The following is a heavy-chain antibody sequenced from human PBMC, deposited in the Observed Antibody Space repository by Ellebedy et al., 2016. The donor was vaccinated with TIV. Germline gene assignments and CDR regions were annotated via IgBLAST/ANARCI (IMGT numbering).Heavy chain of an antibody. CDR1: GFSVSANY. CDR2: ISGTGYNT. V-gene: IGHV3-53*05. J-gene: IGHJ4*02. Sequence: GESLKISCAASGFSVSANYMSWVRQAPGKGLEWVATISGTGYNTDYGDSVKGRFTISRDNSKNALYLQMDTLRVDDTAVYYCVRDGYNRIPFDYWGQGTLVTVSS. D-gene: IGHD5-24*01. CDR3: VRDGYNRIPFDY.